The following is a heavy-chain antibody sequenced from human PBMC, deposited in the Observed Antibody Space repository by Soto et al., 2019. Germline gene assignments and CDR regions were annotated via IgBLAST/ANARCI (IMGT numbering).Heavy chain of an antibody. V-gene: IGHV1-69*13. CDR3: ARFSSSSWYAHYYGMDV. D-gene: IGHD6-13*01. Sequence: SVKVSCKASGGTFSSYSISWVRQAPGQGLEWMGGIIPIFGTANYAQKFQGRVTITADESTSTAYMELSSLRSEDTAVYYCARFSSSSWYAHYYGMDVWGQGTTVTVSS. CDR1: GGTFSSYS. CDR2: IIPIFGTA. J-gene: IGHJ6*02.